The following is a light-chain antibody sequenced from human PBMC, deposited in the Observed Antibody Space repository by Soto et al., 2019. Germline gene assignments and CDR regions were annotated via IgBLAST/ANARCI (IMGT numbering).Light chain of an antibody. CDR1: QDINNY. CDR3: QQSYSTLTWT. V-gene: IGKV1-27*01. Sequence: DIQMTQSPSSLSASVGDRVTISCRASQDINNYLAWYQQKPGKAPKLLIYAASTLQSGVPSRFSGSGSRTAFTLTISSLQPEDVATYYCQQSYSTLTWTFGQGTKVEIK. CDR2: AAS. J-gene: IGKJ1*01.